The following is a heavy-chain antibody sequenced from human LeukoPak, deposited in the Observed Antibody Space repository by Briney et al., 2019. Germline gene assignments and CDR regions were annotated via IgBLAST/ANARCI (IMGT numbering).Heavy chain of an antibody. D-gene: IGHD5-12*01. Sequence: QTGGSLRLSCAASGFTFSSYGMHWVRQAPGKGLQWVAVIWYDGSNKYYADSVKGRFTISRDNSKNTLYLQMNSLRAEDTAVYYCARDFSYSYFDYWGQGTLVTVSS. CDR2: IWYDGSNK. CDR1: GFTFSSYG. CDR3: ARDFSYSYFDY. V-gene: IGHV3-33*01. J-gene: IGHJ4*02.